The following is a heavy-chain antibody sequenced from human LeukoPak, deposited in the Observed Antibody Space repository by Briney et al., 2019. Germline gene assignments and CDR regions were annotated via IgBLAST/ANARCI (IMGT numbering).Heavy chain of an antibody. CDR3: ARSDFWSGLIDY. Sequence: SETLSLTCTVSGGSISSDDYYWSWIRQPAGKGLEWIGRIYTSGSTNYNPSLKSRVTISVDTSKNQFSLKLGSVTAADTAVYYCARSDFWSGLIDYWGQGTLVTVSS. V-gene: IGHV4-61*02. CDR2: IYTSGST. J-gene: IGHJ4*02. D-gene: IGHD3-3*01. CDR1: GGSISSDDYY.